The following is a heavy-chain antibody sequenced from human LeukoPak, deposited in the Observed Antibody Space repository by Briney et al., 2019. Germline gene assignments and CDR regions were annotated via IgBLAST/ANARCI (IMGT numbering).Heavy chain of an antibody. CDR1: GDSISSGGYY. J-gene: IGHJ6*02. Sequence: PSETLSLTCTVSGDSISSGGYYWSWIRQHPGKGLEWIGYIYYSGSTYYNPSLKSRVTISVDTSKNQFSLKLSSVTAADTAVYYCARVGIVVPAAMSPLYYGMDVWGQGTTVTVSS. D-gene: IGHD2-2*01. CDR3: ARVGIVVPAAMSPLYYGMDV. V-gene: IGHV4-31*03. CDR2: IYYSGST.